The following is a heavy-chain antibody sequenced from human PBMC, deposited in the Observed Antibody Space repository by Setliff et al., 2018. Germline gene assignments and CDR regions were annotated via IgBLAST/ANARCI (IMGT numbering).Heavy chain of an antibody. CDR2: IYYSGST. CDR3: ARDAGETISIAVFDY. V-gene: IGHV4-59*11. D-gene: IGHD6-19*01. J-gene: IGHJ4*02. CDR1: GGSISSHY. Sequence: PSETLSLTCTVSGGSISSHYWSWIRQPPGKGLEWIGSIYYSGSTNYNPSLKSRVTISVDTSKNQVSLKLSSVTAADTAVYYCARDAGETISIAVFDYWGQGTLVTVSS.